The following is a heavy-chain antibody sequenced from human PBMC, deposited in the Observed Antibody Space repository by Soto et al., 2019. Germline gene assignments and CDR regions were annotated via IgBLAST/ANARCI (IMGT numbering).Heavy chain of an antibody. CDR3: AKPGVVVAATPGKHESYFDY. CDR1: GFTFSSYG. J-gene: IGHJ4*02. Sequence: LRLSCAASGFTFSSYGMHWVRQAPGKGLEGVAVISYDGSNKYYADSVEGGFTIARDNSKNTLYLQMNSLRAEDTAVYYCAKPGVVVAATPGKHESYFDYWGQGTLVTVSS. V-gene: IGHV3-30*18. D-gene: IGHD2-15*01. CDR2: ISYDGSNK.